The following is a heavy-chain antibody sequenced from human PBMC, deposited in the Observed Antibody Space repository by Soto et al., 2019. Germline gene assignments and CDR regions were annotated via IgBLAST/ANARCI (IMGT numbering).Heavy chain of an antibody. D-gene: IGHD3-3*01. CDR3: ARISPLSYYDFCSGYSGFDY. Sequence: QVTLKESGPVLVKPTETLTLNCTVSGFSLSNARMGVSWIRQPPGKALEWLAHIFSNDEKSYSTSLKSRLTISKDTSKSQVVLTMTNMDPVDTATYYCARISPLSYYDFCSGYSGFDYWGQGTLVTVSS. V-gene: IGHV2-26*01. CDR1: GFSLSNARMG. J-gene: IGHJ4*02. CDR2: IFSNDEK.